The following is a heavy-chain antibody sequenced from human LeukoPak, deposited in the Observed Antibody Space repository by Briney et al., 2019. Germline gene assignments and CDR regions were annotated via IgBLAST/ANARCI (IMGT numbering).Heavy chain of an antibody. D-gene: IGHD4/OR15-4a*01. Sequence: PGGSLRLSCAASGFTFNRYWMSWVRQAPGKGLEWVANIKQDGSEKYYVDSVKGRFTISRDNAKNSLYLQMNSLRAEDTAVYYCARRAGAYSHPYDYWGQGTLVTVSS. CDR2: IKQDGSEK. CDR1: GFTFNRYW. CDR3: ARRAGAYSHPYDY. J-gene: IGHJ4*02. V-gene: IGHV3-7*01.